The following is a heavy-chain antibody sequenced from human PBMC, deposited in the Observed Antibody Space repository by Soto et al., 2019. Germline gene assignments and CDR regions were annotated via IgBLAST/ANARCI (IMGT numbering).Heavy chain of an antibody. CDR2: ISAYNGNT. D-gene: IGHD3-3*01. J-gene: IGHJ6*02. Sequence: QVQLVQSGAEVKKPGASVKVSCKASGYTFTSYGISWVRQAPGQGLEWMGWISAYNGNTNYAQKLQGRVTMTTDTSTSTAYMEPRSLRSNDTAVYYCARVLNFWNGFLAYGMDVWGQGTTVTVSS. CDR3: ARVLNFWNGFLAYGMDV. V-gene: IGHV1-18*01. CDR1: GYTFTSYG.